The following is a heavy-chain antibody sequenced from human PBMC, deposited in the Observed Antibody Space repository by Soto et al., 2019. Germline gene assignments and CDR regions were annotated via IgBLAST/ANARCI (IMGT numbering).Heavy chain of an antibody. Sequence: GGSLRLSCTASGFTFGDYAMSWFRQAPGKGLEWVGFIRSKAYGGTTEYAASVKGRFTISRDDSKSIAYLQMNSLKTEDTAVYYCTRVELAADRFYYYYGMDVWGQGTTVTVYS. CDR3: TRVELAADRFYYYYGMDV. D-gene: IGHD6-6*01. V-gene: IGHV3-49*03. CDR1: GFTFGDYA. J-gene: IGHJ6*02. CDR2: IRSKAYGGTT.